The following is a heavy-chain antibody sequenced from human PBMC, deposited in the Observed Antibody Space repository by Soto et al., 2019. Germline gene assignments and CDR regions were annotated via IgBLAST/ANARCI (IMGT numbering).Heavy chain of an antibody. CDR3: AIDIVVVVAAHYYYYGMDV. D-gene: IGHD2-15*01. V-gene: IGHV1-69*13. CDR2: IIPIFGTA. Sequence: GASVKVSCKASGGTFSSYAISWVRQAPGQGLEWMGGIIPIFGTANYAQKFQGRVTITADESTSTAYMELSSLRSEDTAVYYCAIDIVVVVAAHYYYYGMDVWGKGT. J-gene: IGHJ6*04. CDR1: GGTFSSYA.